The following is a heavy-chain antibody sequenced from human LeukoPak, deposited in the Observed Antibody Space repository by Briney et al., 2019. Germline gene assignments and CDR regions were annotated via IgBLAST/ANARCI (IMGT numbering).Heavy chain of an antibody. CDR2: IRSKAYGGTT. CDR3: TRASIVVVVARDAFDI. Sequence: GGSLRLSCTASGFTFGDYAKRWFRQAPGEGRECVGFIRSKAYGGTTEYAASVKGRFTISRDDSKSIAYLQMNSLKTEDTAVYYCTRASIVVVVARDAFDIWGQGTMVTVSS. D-gene: IGHD2-15*01. CDR1: GFTFGDYA. J-gene: IGHJ3*02. V-gene: IGHV3-49*03.